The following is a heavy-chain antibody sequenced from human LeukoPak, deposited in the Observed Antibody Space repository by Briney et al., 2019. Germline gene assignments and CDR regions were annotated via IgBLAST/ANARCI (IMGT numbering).Heavy chain of an antibody. V-gene: IGHV1-8*01. CDR2: MNPNSGNT. CDR1: GYTFTSYD. Sequence: ASVKVSCKASGYTFTSYDINWVRQATGQGLEWMGWMNPNSGNTGYAQKFQGRVTMTRNTSISTAYVELSSLRSEDTAVYYCARGRGRCSSTSCYRWFDPWGQGTLVTVSS. CDR3: ARGRGRCSSTSCYRWFDP. J-gene: IGHJ5*02. D-gene: IGHD2-2*01.